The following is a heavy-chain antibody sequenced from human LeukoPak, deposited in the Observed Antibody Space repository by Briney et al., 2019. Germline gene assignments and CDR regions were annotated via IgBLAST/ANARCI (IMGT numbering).Heavy chain of an antibody. CDR3: ARVQSSSFYYMDV. Sequence: GASVTVSCKASGYTFTSYYMHWVRQAARQGIEWIGIIKPSGGSTSYAQKFQGRVTMTRDMSTSTVYMELRSLTSEDTAVYYCARVQSSSFYYMDVWGKGTTVTVSS. D-gene: IGHD6-13*01. CDR2: IKPSGGST. J-gene: IGHJ6*03. V-gene: IGHV1-46*01. CDR1: GYTFTSYY.